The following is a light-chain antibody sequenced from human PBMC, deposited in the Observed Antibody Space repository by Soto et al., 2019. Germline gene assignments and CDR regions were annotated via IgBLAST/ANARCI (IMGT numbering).Light chain of an antibody. Sequence: DIQMTQSPSTLSASVGDRVAITCRASQSISDWLAWYQQKPGQAPMLLIYKASSLESGVPSRFSGRGFETDFPLTISSLQPDDFATYYCQQYSSYVWTFGQGTKVEIK. J-gene: IGKJ1*01. V-gene: IGKV1-5*03. CDR1: QSISDW. CDR3: QQYSSYVWT. CDR2: KAS.